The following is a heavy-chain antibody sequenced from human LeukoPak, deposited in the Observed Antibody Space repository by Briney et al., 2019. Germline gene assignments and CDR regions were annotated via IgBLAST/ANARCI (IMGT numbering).Heavy chain of an antibody. D-gene: IGHD2-15*01. V-gene: IGHV3-7*05. Sequence: GGSLRLSCAVSGFTFSNYWMSWVRQAPGKGLEWVANIQEDGSEKYYVDSVKGRFTTSRDNAKNSLDLQMNSLRAEDTAVYYCARIARYCSGGNCYWVFDYWGQGTLVTVSS. CDR1: GFTFSNYW. CDR3: ARIARYCSGGNCYWVFDY. J-gene: IGHJ4*02. CDR2: IQEDGSEK.